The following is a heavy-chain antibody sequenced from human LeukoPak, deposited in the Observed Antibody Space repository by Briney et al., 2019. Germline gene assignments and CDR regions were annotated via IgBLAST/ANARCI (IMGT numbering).Heavy chain of an antibody. CDR1: GYTFTSYG. CDR3: ARDQSTVYSSGWYFDY. Sequence: ASVKVSCKASGYTFTSYGISWVRPAPGQGLEWMGWISAYNGNTNYAQKLQGRVTMTTDTSTSTAYMELRSLRSDDTAVYYCARDQSTVYSSGWYFDYWGQGTLVTVSS. V-gene: IGHV1-18*01. J-gene: IGHJ4*02. CDR2: ISAYNGNT. D-gene: IGHD6-19*01.